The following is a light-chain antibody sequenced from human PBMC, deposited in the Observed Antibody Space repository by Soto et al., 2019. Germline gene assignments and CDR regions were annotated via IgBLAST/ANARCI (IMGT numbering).Light chain of an antibody. V-gene: IGKV1-9*01. J-gene: IGKJ4*01. CDR1: QDISSH. CDR2: AAS. Sequence: IQLTQSPASLSASVVDSVTITCRASQDISSHLAWYQQKPGKAPKVPIYAASTLESGIPSRFSGSGSGTDFTLTISSLQAEDFATYYCHQVKSFLPLTFGGGTKVEIK. CDR3: HQVKSFLPLT.